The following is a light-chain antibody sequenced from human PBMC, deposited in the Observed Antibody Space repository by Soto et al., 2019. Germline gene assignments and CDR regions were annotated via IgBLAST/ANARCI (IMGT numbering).Light chain of an antibody. V-gene: IGKV3-11*01. CDR3: QQRYNWPWT. CDR1: QSIRNF. Sequence: EIVLTQSPCTLSLSPGERATLSCRASQSIRNFLAWYQQKPGQAPRLLIYDASNRASGIPPRFSGSGSGTDFTLAISGLEPEDLAVYYCQQRYNWPWTFGQGTKVDIK. CDR2: DAS. J-gene: IGKJ1*01.